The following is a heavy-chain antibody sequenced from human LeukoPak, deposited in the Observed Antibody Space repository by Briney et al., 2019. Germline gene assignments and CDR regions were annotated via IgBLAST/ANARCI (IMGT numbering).Heavy chain of an antibody. V-gene: IGHV4-59*01. D-gene: IGHD1-26*01. J-gene: IGHJ4*02. CDR1: GGSISSYY. Sequence: SETLSLTCTVSGGSISSYYWSWIRQPPGKGLEWIGYIYYSGSTNYNPSLKSRVTISVDTSKNQFSLKLSSVTAADTAVYYCARDQAVVGATGIDYWGQGTLVTVSS. CDR2: IYYSGST. CDR3: ARDQAVVGATGIDY.